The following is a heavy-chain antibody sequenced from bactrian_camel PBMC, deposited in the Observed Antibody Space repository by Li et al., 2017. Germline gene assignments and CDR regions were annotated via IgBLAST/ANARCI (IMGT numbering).Heavy chain of an antibody. CDR2: IEYDSST. V-gene: IGHV3S53*01. CDR1: ASSNTLRRVS. CDR3: AEGRGSRGEHCYSLNY. D-gene: IGHD6*01. J-gene: IGHJ4*01. Sequence: HVQLVESGGGSVQAGGSLRPSCAASASSNTLRRVSMGWFRQAPGKEREGVAAIEYDSSTTYADSVKGRFTISKDSARNTVYLQMNNLQPEDTATYYCAEGRGSRGEHCYSLNYWGQGTQVTVS.